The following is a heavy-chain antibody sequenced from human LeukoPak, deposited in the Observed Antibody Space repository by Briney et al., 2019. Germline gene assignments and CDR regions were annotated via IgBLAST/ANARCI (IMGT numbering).Heavy chain of an antibody. Sequence: GGSVRLPCAASGFTFSNYWMSWVRQAPGKGLEWVGNINQGGGGKYYVQTLQGRFTISRDNAKNSLYLQMNSLRAEDTAVYYCTRGACASGSHHPFDIWGQGTLVTVSS. CDR3: TRGACASGSHHPFDI. D-gene: IGHD3-10*01. J-gene: IGHJ4*02. CDR2: INQGGGGK. CDR1: GFTFSNYW. V-gene: IGHV3-7*01.